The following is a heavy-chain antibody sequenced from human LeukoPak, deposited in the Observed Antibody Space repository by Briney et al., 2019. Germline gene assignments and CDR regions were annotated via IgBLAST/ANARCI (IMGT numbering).Heavy chain of an antibody. J-gene: IGHJ4*02. Sequence: GGSLRLPCAASGFTFSSYSMNWVRQAPGKELEWVSSISSSSSYIYYADSAKGRFTISRDNAKNSLYLQMNSLRAEDTAVYYCARDDYDILTGYFYYFDYWGQGTLVTVSS. CDR2: ISSSSSYI. CDR1: GFTFSSYS. CDR3: ARDDYDILTGYFYYFDY. V-gene: IGHV3-21*01. D-gene: IGHD3-9*01.